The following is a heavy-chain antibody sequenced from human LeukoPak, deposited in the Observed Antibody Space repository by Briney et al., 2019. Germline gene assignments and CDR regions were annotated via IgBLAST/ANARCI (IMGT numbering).Heavy chain of an antibody. J-gene: IGHJ5*02. CDR1: GYTFSSYS. CDR3: ARNAHDTNWFDP. V-gene: IGHV1-2*02. CDR2: INPNSGGT. D-gene: IGHD3-9*01. Sequence: ASVKVSCKASGYTFSSYSISWVRQAPGQGLEWMGWINPNSGGTSYAQKFQGRVTMTRDTSISTAYMELSRLRSDDTAVYYCARNAHDTNWFDPWGQGTLVTVSS.